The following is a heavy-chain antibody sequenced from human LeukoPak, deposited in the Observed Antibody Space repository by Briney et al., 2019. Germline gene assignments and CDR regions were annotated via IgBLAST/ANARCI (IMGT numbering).Heavy chain of an antibody. CDR2: ISSSSSYI. CDR1: GFTFSSYS. J-gene: IGHJ3*02. Sequence: PGGSLRLSCAASGFTFSSYSMNWVRQAPGKGLEWVSSISSSSSYIYYADSVKGRFTISRDNAKNSPYLQMNSLRAEDTAVYYCARWGYCSSTSCYDSSDAFDIWGQGTMVTVSS. D-gene: IGHD2-2*01. CDR3: ARWGYCSSTSCYDSSDAFDI. V-gene: IGHV3-21*01.